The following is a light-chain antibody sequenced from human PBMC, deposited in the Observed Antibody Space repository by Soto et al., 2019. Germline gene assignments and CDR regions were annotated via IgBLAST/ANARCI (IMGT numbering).Light chain of an antibody. J-gene: IGKJ1*01. CDR2: KVS. CDR3: MQGTHWPWT. Sequence: DVVMTQSPLSLPVTLGQPASISCMSAQSLVYSDGDTYLSWFQQRPGQSPRRLIYKVSNRDSGVPDRFSGSGSGADFTLKISRVEAEDVGVYYCMQGTHWPWTFGQGNKVEIK. CDR1: QSLVYSDGDTY. V-gene: IGKV2-30*01.